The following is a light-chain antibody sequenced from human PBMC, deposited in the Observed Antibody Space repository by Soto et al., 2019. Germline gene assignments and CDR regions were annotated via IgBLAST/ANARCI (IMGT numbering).Light chain of an antibody. CDR1: QDISNY. V-gene: IGKV1-33*01. CDR3: QHYDNLPSFT. Sequence: DIQMTQSPSSLSASVGDRVTITCQASQDISNYLNWYQQKPGKAPKLLNYDASKLETGVPSRFSGTGSGTDFTFTISSLQPEDIGTYYCQHYDNLPSFTFGPGTKVDIK. J-gene: IGKJ3*01. CDR2: DAS.